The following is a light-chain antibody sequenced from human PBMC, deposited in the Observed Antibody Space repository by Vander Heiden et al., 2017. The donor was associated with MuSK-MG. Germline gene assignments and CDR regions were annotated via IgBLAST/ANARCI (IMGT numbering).Light chain of an antibody. J-gene: IGLJ2*01. Sequence: FMLTQPHSVSESTGKTVTISCTGSSGSIASNYVQWDQQRPGSAPTTVIYEDNQRPSGVPERFSGSIDISSNSASLTISGLRTEYEADYDCQSYDSSNQAVLGGGTELT. CDR2: EDN. V-gene: IGLV6-57*02. CDR3: QSYDSSNQAV. CDR1: SGSIASNY.